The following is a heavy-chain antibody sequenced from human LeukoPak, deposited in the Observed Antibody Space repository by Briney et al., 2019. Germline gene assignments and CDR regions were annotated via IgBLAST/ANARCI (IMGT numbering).Heavy chain of an antibody. V-gene: IGHV3-33*01. J-gene: IGHJ4*02. CDR3: AWASEGYYYWFDY. CDR2: IWYDGSNE. CDR1: GFTFSSYG. D-gene: IGHD3-22*01. Sequence: GRSLRLSCVASGFTFSSYGMHWVRQAPGKGLEWVAVIWYDGSNEHYADSVKGRFTISRDNSKNTLYLQMNSLRAEDTAVYYCAWASEGYYYWFDYWGQGTLVIVSS.